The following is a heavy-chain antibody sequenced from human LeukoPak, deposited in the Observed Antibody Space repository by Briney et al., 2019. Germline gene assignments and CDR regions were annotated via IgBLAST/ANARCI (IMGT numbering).Heavy chain of an antibody. Sequence: PGRSLRLSCAASGFTFSSYGMHWVRQAPGKGLEWVAVISYDGSNKYYADSVKGRFTISRDNSKNTLYLQMNSLRAEDTAVYYCARGGDDSSGFWSDYWGQGTLVTVSS. CDR3: ARGGDDSSGFWSDY. V-gene: IGHV3-30*03. CDR2: ISYDGSNK. CDR1: GFTFSSYG. D-gene: IGHD3-22*01. J-gene: IGHJ4*02.